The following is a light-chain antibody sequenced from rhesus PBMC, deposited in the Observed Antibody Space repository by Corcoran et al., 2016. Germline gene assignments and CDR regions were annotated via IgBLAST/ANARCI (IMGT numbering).Light chain of an antibody. CDR2: GAS. V-gene: IGKV3-24*03. CDR3: LQTSEWPYT. Sequence: EIVLTQSPATLALSSGERATVSCRASQSVTTYLAWYQPKPGQAPRLLIYGASRRATGIPVRFMGSGSGTEFTLTISSLEPEVAGLYFCLQTSEWPYTFGQGTKVEIK. J-gene: IGKJ2*01. CDR1: QSVTTY.